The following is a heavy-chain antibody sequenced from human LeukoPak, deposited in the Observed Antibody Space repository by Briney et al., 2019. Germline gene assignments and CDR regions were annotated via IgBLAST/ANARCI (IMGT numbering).Heavy chain of an antibody. CDR2: IRWKSNAWTT. D-gene: IGHD2-15*01. Sequence: GGSLRLSCVASGFTFTRAWMSWVRQAPGKGLEWVGHIRWKSNAWTTDYAAPVKGRFTVSRDDSIKTQYLQMNNLETEDTAVYYCTADIADIGVGEFDYWGQGILVTVSS. CDR1: GFTFTRAW. CDR3: TADIADIGVGEFDY. V-gene: IGHV3-15*01. J-gene: IGHJ4*02.